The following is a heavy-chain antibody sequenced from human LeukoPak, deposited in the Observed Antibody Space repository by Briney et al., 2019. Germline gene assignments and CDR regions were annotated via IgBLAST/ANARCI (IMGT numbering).Heavy chain of an antibody. D-gene: IGHD4-23*01. CDR2: IWYDGSNK. J-gene: IGHJ4*02. CDR3: AKDTGPLVVTLEY. Sequence: GGSLRLSCAASGFTFSSYGMHWVRQAPGKGLEWVAVIWYDGSNKYYADSVKGRFTISRDNSKNTLYLQMNSLRAEDTAVYYCAKDTGPLVVTLEYWGRGTLVTVSS. V-gene: IGHV3-33*06. CDR1: GFTFSSYG.